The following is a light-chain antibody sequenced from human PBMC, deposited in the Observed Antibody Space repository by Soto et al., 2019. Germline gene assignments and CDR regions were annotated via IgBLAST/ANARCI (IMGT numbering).Light chain of an antibody. CDR3: CSYAGTYNLWV. J-gene: IGLJ3*02. CDR2: DVS. CDR1: NSDIGGYNY. V-gene: IGLV2-11*01. Sequence: QSALTQPRSVSGSPGQSVTISCTGTNSDIGGYNYVSWYQQHPGKAPKVMIYDVSRRPSGVPDRFPGSKSGNTASLTISGLQAEDEADYYCCSYAGTYNLWVFGGGTKLTVL.